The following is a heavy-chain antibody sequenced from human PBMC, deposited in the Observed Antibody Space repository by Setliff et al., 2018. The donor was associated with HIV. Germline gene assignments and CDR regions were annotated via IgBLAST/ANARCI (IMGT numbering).Heavy chain of an antibody. CDR3: ARDRPRGGGSLDAFDI. D-gene: IGHD1-26*01. CDR2: IYSGGST. Sequence: GSLRLSCAASGFTVSSNYMSWVRQAPGKGLEWVSVIYSGGSTYYADSVKGRFTISRDNSKNTLFLQMNSLRAEDTAVYYCARDRPRGGGSLDAFDIWGQGTMVTVSS. J-gene: IGHJ3*02. V-gene: IGHV3-53*01. CDR1: GFTVSSNY.